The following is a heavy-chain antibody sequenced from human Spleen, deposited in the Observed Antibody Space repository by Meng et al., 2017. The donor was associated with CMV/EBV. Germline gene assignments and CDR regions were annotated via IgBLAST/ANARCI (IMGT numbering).Heavy chain of an antibody. CDR1: AYTFTNYY. CDR3: AREFVQGSSSRYRDGMDV. D-gene: IGHD6-6*01. Sequence: ASVKVSCKASAYTFTNYYLHWVRQAPGQGLEWMGVFNPGGENATYAQKFQDRVTMTRDTSTSTVYMELSSLTSKDTAVYYCAREFVQGSSSRYRDGMDVWGQGTTVTVSS. V-gene: IGHV1-46*01. CDR2: FNPGGENA. J-gene: IGHJ6*02.